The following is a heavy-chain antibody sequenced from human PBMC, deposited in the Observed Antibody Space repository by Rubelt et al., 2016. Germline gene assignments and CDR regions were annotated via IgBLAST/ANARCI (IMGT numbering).Heavy chain of an antibody. Sequence: CTGRIDPSDSYTNYSPSFQGHVTISADKSISTAYLQWSSLKASDTAMYYCARLPYDYVWGSWDYWGQGTLVTVSS. J-gene: IGHJ4*02. CDR3: ARLPYDYVWGSWDY. CDR2: IDPSDSYT. V-gene: IGHV5-10-1*01. D-gene: IGHD3-16*01.